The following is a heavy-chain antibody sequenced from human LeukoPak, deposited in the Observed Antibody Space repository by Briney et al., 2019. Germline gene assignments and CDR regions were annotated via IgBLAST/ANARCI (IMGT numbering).Heavy chain of an antibody. V-gene: IGHV3-30*03. Sequence: PGGSLRLSCAAPGFTFSSYGMHWVRQAPGKGLEWVAVISYDGSNKYYADSVKGRFTISRDNSKNTLYLQMNSLRAEDTAVYYCARDTDSSGYYYPTPEYFQHWGQGTLVTVSS. D-gene: IGHD3-22*01. CDR3: ARDTDSSGYYYPTPEYFQH. J-gene: IGHJ1*01. CDR1: GFTFSSYG. CDR2: ISYDGSNK.